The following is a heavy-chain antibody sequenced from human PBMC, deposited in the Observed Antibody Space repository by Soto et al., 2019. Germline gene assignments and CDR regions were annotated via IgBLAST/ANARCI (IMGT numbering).Heavy chain of an antibody. CDR1: GGSFSDYF. CDR3: ARGGISHWAYFYYMDV. J-gene: IGHJ6*03. Sequence: SETLSLTCVVSGGSFSDYFWSWIRQPPGMALEWIGEINHLGSINYNPSLKSRVTMSVDTSKNQFSLTLNSVTAADTATYYCARGGISHWAYFYYMDVWDRGTTVTVSS. CDR2: INHLGSI. V-gene: IGHV4-34*01. D-gene: IGHD2-21*01.